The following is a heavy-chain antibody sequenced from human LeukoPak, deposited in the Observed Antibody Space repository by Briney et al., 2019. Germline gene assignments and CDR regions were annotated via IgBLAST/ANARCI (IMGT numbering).Heavy chain of an antibody. CDR1: GGTFSSYA. J-gene: IGHJ4*02. D-gene: IGHD3-10*01. CDR2: IIPILGIA. V-gene: IGHV1-69*04. CDR3: ARERDYGSGSLGFDY. Sequence: SVKVSCKASGGTFSSYAISWVRQAPGQGLEWMGRIIPILGIANCAQKFQGRVTITADKSTSTAYMELSSLRSEDTAVYYCARERDYGSGSLGFDYWGQGTLVTVSS.